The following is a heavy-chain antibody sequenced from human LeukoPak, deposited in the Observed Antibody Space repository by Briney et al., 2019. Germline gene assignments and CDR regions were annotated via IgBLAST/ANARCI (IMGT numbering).Heavy chain of an antibody. CDR1: GGSFNDFY. J-gene: IGHJ4*02. V-gene: IGHV4-34*01. CDR3: ARGHVPRD. D-gene: IGHD3-10*01. Sequence: SETLSLTCAVYGGSFNDFYGSWIRQSPGKGLEWIGEISQSGRTNYNPSLRSRVTISIDTSKNQFSLKLNSVTAADTAVYYCARGHVPRDWGQGTLVTVSS. CDR2: ISQSGRT.